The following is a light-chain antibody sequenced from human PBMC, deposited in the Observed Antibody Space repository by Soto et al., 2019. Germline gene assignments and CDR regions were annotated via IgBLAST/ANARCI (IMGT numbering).Light chain of an antibody. CDR1: QSVSSSY. V-gene: IGKV3-20*01. CDR3: QQYGSSPQT. Sequence: EIVLTQSPGTLSLSPGERATLSCRASQSVSSSYLAGYQQKPGQAPRHLIYGASSRATGIPDRFSGSGSGTDFTLTISRLEPEDFAVYYCQQYGSSPQTFGQGTKLEIK. CDR2: GAS. J-gene: IGKJ2*01.